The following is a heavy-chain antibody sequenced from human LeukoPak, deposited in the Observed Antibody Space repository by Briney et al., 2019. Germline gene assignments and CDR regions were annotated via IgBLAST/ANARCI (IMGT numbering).Heavy chain of an antibody. J-gene: IGHJ5*02. V-gene: IGHV4-59*01. CDR2: IYYSGST. CDR1: GGSISSYY. Sequence: SETLSLTCTVSGGSISSYYWSWIRQPPGKGLEWIGYIYYSGSTNYNPSLKSRVTISVDTSKNQFSLKLSSVTAADTAVYYCAREYCSSTRCYTGEWFDPWGQGTLVTVSS. CDR3: AREYCSSTRCYTGEWFDP. D-gene: IGHD2-2*02.